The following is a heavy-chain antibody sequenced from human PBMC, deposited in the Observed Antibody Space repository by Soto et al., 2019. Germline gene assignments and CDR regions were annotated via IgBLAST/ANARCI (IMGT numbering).Heavy chain of an antibody. D-gene: IGHD2-15*01. J-gene: IGHJ3*02. V-gene: IGHV3-7*01. CDR1: GFTFSSYW. CDR2: IKQDGSEK. CDR3: ARDIFCVRDSCYSFTLDI. Sequence: PGGSLRLSCAASGFTFSSYWMSWVRQAPGKGLEWVANIKQDGSEKYYVDSVKGRFTISRDNAKNSLYLQMNSLRAEDTAVYYCARDIFCVRDSCYSFTLDIWGQGTRVTGSS.